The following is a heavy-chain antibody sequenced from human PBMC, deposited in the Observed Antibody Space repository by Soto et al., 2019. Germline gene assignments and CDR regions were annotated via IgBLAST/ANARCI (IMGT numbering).Heavy chain of an antibody. CDR1: GGSISSYY. V-gene: IGHV4-59*01. Sequence: ASETLSLTCTVSGGSISSYYWSWIRQPPGKGLEWIGYIYYSGSTNYNPSLKSRVTISVDTSKNQFSLKLSSVTAADTAVYYCARAYCIFGSCYPAGGFDPWGPGILVTVS. D-gene: IGHD2-15*01. CDR2: IYYSGST. CDR3: ARAYCIFGSCYPAGGFDP. J-gene: IGHJ5*02.